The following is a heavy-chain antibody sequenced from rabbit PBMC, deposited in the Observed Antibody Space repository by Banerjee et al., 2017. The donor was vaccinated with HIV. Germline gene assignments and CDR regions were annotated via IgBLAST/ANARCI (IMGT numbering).Heavy chain of an antibody. D-gene: IGHD1-1*01. J-gene: IGHJ4*01. Sequence: QSLEESGGDLVKPGASLTLTCTASGFSFSKGYHICWVRQAPGKGLEWIVCNYVGNGDTYYANWAKGRFTISKTSSTTVTLQMTSLTAADTATYFCSRDGYASSSGYYFGYFYLWGPGTLVTVS. V-gene: IGHV1S40*01. CDR3: SRDGYASSSGYYFGYFYL. CDR2: NYVGNGDT. CDR1: GFSFSKGYH.